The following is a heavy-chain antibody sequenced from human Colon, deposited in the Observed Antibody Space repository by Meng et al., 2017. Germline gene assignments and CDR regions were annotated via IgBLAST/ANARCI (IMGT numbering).Heavy chain of an antibody. CDR1: GGSISSGNYF. D-gene: IGHD3-10*01. J-gene: IGHJ3*02. CDR2: IYASGIT. V-gene: IGHV4-61*02. CDR3: ARYRDDYDYNHAFDI. Sequence: SETLSLTCTVSGGSISSGNYFWSWLRQSAGRELEWIGRIYASGITQYNPSFKSRVTFSIDTSKNQFSLKLTSVTAADAAVYYCARYRDDYDYNHAFDIWGQGKMVTVAS.